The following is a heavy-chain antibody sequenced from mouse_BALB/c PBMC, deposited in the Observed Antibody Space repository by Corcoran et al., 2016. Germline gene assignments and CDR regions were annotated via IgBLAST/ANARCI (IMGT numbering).Heavy chain of an antibody. CDR3: ARAYRYDYFDY. CDR2: ISYDGSN. J-gene: IGHJ2*01. D-gene: IGHD2-14*01. CDR1: GYSLTSGYY. Sequence: DVQLQESGPGLVKPSQSLSLTCSVTGYSLTSGYYWNWIRQFPGNKLEWMGYISYDGSNNYNPSLKNRISITRDTSKNQFFLKLNSVTTEDTATYYCARAYRYDYFDYWGQGTTLTVSS. V-gene: IGHV3-6*02.